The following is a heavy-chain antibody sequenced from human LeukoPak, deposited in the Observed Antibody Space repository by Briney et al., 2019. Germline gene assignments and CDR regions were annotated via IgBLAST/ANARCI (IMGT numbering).Heavy chain of an antibody. J-gene: IGHJ4*02. CDR3: ASGYCSSTSCYPDY. Sequence: GASVKVSCKASGYTFTSYGISWVRQAPGQGLEWMGWVCAYNGNTNYAQKLQGRVTMTTDTSTSTAYMELRSLRSDDTAVYYCASGYCSSTSCYPDYWGQGTLVTVSS. CDR2: VCAYNGNT. V-gene: IGHV1-18*01. D-gene: IGHD2-2*01. CDR1: GYTFTSYG.